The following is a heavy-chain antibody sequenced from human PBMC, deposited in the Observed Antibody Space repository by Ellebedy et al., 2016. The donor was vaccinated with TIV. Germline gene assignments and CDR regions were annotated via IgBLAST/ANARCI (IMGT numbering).Heavy chain of an antibody. CDR1: GGSFSGYY. CDR3: ARRQQLVRGVDY. Sequence: SETLSLTXAVYGGSFSGYYWSWIRQPPGKGLEWIGEINHSGSTNYNPSLKSRVTISVDTSKNQFSLKLSSVTAADTAVYYCARRQQLVRGVDYWGQGTLVTVSS. V-gene: IGHV4-34*01. J-gene: IGHJ4*02. D-gene: IGHD6-13*01. CDR2: INHSGST.